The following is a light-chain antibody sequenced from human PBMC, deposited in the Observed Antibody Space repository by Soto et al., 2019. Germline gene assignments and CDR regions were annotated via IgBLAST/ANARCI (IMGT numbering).Light chain of an antibody. CDR1: SSNIGNNY. J-gene: IGLJ2*01. Sequence: QSELTQPPSVSAAPGQTVTISCSGSSSNIGNNYVSWYQQLPGTAPKLLIYDNNKRPSGIPDRFSGSKSGTSATLGITGLQTGDEADYYCGTWDSSVSDVIFGGGTQLTVL. CDR3: GTWDSSVSDVI. V-gene: IGLV1-51*01. CDR2: DNN.